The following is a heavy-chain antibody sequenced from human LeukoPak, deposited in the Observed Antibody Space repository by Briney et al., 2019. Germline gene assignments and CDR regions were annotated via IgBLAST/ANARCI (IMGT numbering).Heavy chain of an antibody. CDR2: INQDGSEK. CDR3: ARDYD. V-gene: IGHV3-7*04. Sequence: GGSPRPSCAASGFTFSSYAMNWVRQAPGKGLEWVANINQDGSEKVYVDSVKGRFTISRDNAKNSLYLQMNSLRAEDTAVYYCARDYDWGQGTLVTVSS. J-gene: IGHJ4*02. D-gene: IGHD3-16*01. CDR1: GFTFSSYA.